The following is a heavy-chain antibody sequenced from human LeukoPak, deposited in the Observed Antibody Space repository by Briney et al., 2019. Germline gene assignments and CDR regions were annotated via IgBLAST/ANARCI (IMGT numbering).Heavy chain of an antibody. CDR3: NLGYYDSSGKLFDY. CDR1: GFTVSSNY. V-gene: IGHV3-53*01. J-gene: IGHJ4*02. Sequence: GGSLRLSCAASGFTVSSNYMSWVRQAPGKGLEWVSVIYSGGSTYYADSVKGRFTISRDNSKNTLYLQMNSLRAEDTAVYYCNLGYYDSSGKLFDYWGQGTLATVSS. D-gene: IGHD3-22*01. CDR2: IYSGGST.